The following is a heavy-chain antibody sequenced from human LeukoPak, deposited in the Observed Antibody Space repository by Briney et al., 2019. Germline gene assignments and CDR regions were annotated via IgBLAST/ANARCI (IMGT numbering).Heavy chain of an antibody. CDR3: VREKSTGDYRTSDY. Sequence: GGSLRLSCAASGFTFSSYAMHWVRQAPGKGLEWVAVIKFDGSNIHYADSVRGRFTISRDNSKNTLYLQINSLRAEDTAIYYCVREKSTGDYRTSDYWGQGTLVTVPS. CDR1: GFTFSSYA. CDR2: IKFDGSNI. J-gene: IGHJ4*02. V-gene: IGHV3-30*04. D-gene: IGHD3-9*01.